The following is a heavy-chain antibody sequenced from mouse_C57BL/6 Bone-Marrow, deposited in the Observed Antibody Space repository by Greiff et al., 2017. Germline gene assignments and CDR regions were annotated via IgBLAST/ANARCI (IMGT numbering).Heavy chain of an antibody. V-gene: IGHV2-2*01. CDR1: GFSLTSYG. D-gene: IGHD1-1*01. CDR3: AYYGSSDVYAMDY. Sequence: QVHVKQSGPGLVQPSQSLSITCTVSGFSLTSYGVHWVRQSPGKGLEWLGVIWSGGSTDYNAAFISRLSISKDNSKSQVFFKMNSLQADDTAIYYCAYYGSSDVYAMDYWGQGTSVTVSS. CDR2: IWSGGST. J-gene: IGHJ4*01.